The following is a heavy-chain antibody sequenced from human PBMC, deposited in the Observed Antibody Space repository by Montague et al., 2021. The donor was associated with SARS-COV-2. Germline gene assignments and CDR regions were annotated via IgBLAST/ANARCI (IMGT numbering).Heavy chain of an antibody. CDR2: KKNSVST. V-gene: IGHV4-34*01. D-gene: IGHD2-2*01. CDR3: YIVPYRLLFLPRYYGMDV. J-gene: IGHJ6*02. Sequence: KKNSVSTSYNPSLKSRVTISVDPSKNQCSRKLSSATAADTAVYYCYIVPYRLLFLPRYYGMDVWGQGTTVSVSS.